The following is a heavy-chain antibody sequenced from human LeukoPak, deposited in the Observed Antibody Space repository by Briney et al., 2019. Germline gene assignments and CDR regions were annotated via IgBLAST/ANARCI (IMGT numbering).Heavy chain of an antibody. Sequence: PGGSLRLSCVVSGFTFSSYSMNWVRQAPGKGLEWVSSISSSSYIYYADSVKGRFTISRDNAKNSLYLQMNSLRAEDTAVYYCAREYLNYDSSGYYYGYFDYWGQGTLVTVSS. D-gene: IGHD3-22*01. V-gene: IGHV3-21*01. CDR1: GFTFSSYS. CDR2: ISSSSYI. CDR3: AREYLNYDSSGYYYGYFDY. J-gene: IGHJ4*02.